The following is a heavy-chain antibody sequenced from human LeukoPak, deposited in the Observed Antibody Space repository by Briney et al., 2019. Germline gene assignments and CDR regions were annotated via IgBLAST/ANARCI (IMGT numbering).Heavy chain of an antibody. D-gene: IGHD5-12*01. J-gene: IGHJ4*02. Sequence: KSGGSLRLSCAASGFTLSNAWMSWVRQAPGKGLEWVGRIKSKTDGGTTDYAAPVKGRFTISRDDSKNTLYLQMNSLKTEDTAVYYCTTRAGATPFYYWGQGTLVTVSS. CDR3: TTRAGATPFYY. CDR2: IKSKTDGGTT. CDR1: GFTLSNAW. V-gene: IGHV3-15*01.